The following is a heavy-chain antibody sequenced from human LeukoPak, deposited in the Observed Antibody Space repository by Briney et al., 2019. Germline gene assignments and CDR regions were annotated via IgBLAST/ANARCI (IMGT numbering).Heavy chain of an antibody. Sequence: GGSLRLSCAASGFTFDDYGMSWVRQAPGKGLEWVSGTNWNGGSTGYADSVKGRFTISRDNSKNTLYLQMNSLRAEDTAVYYCARGLIRYFASAYWGQGTLVTVSS. D-gene: IGHD3-9*01. CDR2: TNWNGGST. CDR1: GFTFDDYG. CDR3: ARGLIRYFASAY. V-gene: IGHV3-20*04. J-gene: IGHJ4*02.